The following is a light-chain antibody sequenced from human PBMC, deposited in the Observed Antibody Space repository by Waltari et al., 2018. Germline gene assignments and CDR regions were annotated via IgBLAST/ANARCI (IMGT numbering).Light chain of an antibody. CDR2: WAS. V-gene: IGKV4-1*01. J-gene: IGKJ1*01. CDR3: QQYYSSRT. CDR1: QSVLSSSNNKNY. Sequence: DIVMTQSPDSLAVSLGERATINCKSSQSVLSSSNNKNYLAWYQQKPGQPPKLLIYWASNRESGVPDRFTGSGSGTDFTLTISSLQAEDVAVYYCQQYYSSRTFGQGTKVEIK.